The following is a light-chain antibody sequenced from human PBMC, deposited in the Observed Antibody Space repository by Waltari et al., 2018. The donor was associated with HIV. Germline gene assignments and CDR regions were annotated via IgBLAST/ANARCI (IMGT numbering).Light chain of an antibody. CDR3: NSYAGSSKSYV. CDR1: PSSIGGFTY. J-gene: IGLJ1*01. Sequence: QSALTQPPSASGSPGQSVTISCTGTPSSIGGFTYGPWYQQHPGEAPRLIIYDVTKRPSGVPDRFSGSKSGNTASLTVSGLQAEDEAEYYCNSYAGSSKSYVFGTGTKVTVL. V-gene: IGLV2-8*01. CDR2: DVT.